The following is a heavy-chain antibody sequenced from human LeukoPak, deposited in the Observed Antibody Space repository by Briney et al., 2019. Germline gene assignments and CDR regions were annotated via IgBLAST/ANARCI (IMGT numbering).Heavy chain of an antibody. CDR3: ARSNNIVGATYFDY. V-gene: IGHV3-64*02. Sequence: GGSLRLSCAASGFTFSGSEMNWVRQAPGKGLEYISSISSDGGSTYYADSVKGRFIISRDNSKNTLYLQMGRLRAEDMAVYYCARSNNIVGATYFDYWGQGTLVTVSS. CDR1: GFTFSGSE. D-gene: IGHD1-26*01. CDR2: ISSDGGST. J-gene: IGHJ4*02.